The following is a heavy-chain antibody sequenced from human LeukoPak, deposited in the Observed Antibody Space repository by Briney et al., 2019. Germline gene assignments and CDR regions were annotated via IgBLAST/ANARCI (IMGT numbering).Heavy chain of an antibody. J-gene: IGHJ4*02. V-gene: IGHV4-34*01. CDR2: INHSGST. D-gene: IGHD3-22*01. Sequence: SETLSLTCAVYGGSFSGYYWSWIRQPPGKGLEWIGEINHSGSTNYNPSLKSRVTISVDTSKNQFSLKLSSVTAADTAVYYCARGRRYYDSSGSFFGYWGQGTLVTVSS. CDR1: GGSFSGYY. CDR3: ARGRRYYDSSGSFFGY.